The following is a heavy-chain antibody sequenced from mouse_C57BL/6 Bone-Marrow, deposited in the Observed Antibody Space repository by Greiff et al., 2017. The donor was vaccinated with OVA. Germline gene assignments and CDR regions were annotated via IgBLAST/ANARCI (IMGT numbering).Heavy chain of an antibody. D-gene: IGHD1-1*01. J-gene: IGHJ3*01. CDR2: IDPNSGGT. CDR3: ARSFLRYYYGSSPFAY. CDR1: GYTFTSYW. V-gene: IGHV1-72*01. Sequence: LQQPGAELVKPGASVKLSCQASGYTFTSYWMHWVKQRPGRGLEWIGRIDPNSGGTKYNEKFKSKATLTVDKPSSTAYMQLSSLTSEDSAVYYCARSFLRYYYGSSPFAYWGQGTLVTVSA.